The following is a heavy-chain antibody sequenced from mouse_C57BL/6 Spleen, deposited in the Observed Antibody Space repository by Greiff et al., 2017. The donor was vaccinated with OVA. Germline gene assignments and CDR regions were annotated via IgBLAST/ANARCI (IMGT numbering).Heavy chain of an antibody. CDR2: IWRGGST. J-gene: IGHJ4*01. D-gene: IGHD1-1*01. CDR1: GFSLTSYG. CDR3: AKNKDGSSYEAMDY. Sequence: QVQLKESGPGLVQPSQSLSITCTVSGFSLTSYGVHWVRQSPGKGLEWLGVIWRGGSTDYNAAFMSRLSITKDNSKSQVFFKMNSLQADDTAIYYCAKNKDGSSYEAMDYWGQGTSVTVSS. V-gene: IGHV2-5*01.